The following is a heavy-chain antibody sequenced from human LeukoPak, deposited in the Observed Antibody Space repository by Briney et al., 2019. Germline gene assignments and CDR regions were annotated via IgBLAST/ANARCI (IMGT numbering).Heavy chain of an antibody. V-gene: IGHV4-34*01. J-gene: IGHJ4*02. CDR2: INHSGST. D-gene: IGHD2-8*02. Sequence: PSETLSLTCAVYGGSFSGYYWSWIRQPPGKGLEWIGEINHSGSTNYNPSLKSRVTISVDTSKNQFSLNLSSVTAADTAVYYCARHPGARYFDYWGQGILVTVSS. CDR1: GGSFSGYY. CDR3: ARHPGARYFDY.